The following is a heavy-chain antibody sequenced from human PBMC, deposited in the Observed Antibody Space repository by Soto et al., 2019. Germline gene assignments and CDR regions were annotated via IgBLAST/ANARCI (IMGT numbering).Heavy chain of an antibody. CDR3: ARDPYSSSYYGMDV. J-gene: IGHJ6*02. CDR1: GGTFSSYA. V-gene: IGHV1-69*01. CDR2: IIPIFGTA. D-gene: IGHD6-13*01. Sequence: ASVKVSCKASGGTFSSYAISWVRQAPGQGPEWMGGIIPIFGTANYAQKFQGRVTITADESTSTAYIELSSLRSEDTAVYYCARDPYSSSYYGMDVWGQGTTVTVSS.